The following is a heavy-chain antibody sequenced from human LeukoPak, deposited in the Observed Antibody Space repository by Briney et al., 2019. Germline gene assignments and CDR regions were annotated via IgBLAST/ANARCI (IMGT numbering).Heavy chain of an antibody. CDR1: GFTFDDYG. CDR3: AREGVVPAAPAYYFDY. Sequence: GGSLRLSCAASGFTFDDYGMSWVRQAPGKGLEWVSGINWNGGSTGYADSVKGRFTISRDNAKNSLYLQMNSLRAEDTAVYYCAREGVVPAAPAYYFDYWGQGTLVTVSS. V-gene: IGHV3-20*04. D-gene: IGHD2-2*01. J-gene: IGHJ4*02. CDR2: INWNGGST.